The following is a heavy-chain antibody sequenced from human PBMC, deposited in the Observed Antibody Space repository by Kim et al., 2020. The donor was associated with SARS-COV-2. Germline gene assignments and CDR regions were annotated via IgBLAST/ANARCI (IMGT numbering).Heavy chain of an antibody. CDR2: MFSSGTT. V-gene: IGHV4-59*13. CDR1: GGSITSYY. D-gene: IGHD1-1*01. J-gene: IGHJ4*02. Sequence: SETLSLTCTVSGGSITSYYWSWIRQSPGEGLEWMGYMFSSGTTNYHPSLKSRVTMSLDTSKNQFSLKLTSVTAADTAVYFCARGGTNQLAQVWGQGTRVT. CDR3: ARGGTNQLAQV.